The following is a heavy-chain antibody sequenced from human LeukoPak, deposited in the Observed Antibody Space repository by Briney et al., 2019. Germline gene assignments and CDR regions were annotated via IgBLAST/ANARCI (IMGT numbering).Heavy chain of an antibody. CDR1: GYTFTSFG. D-gene: IGHD1-26*01. J-gene: IGHJ6*03. Sequence: ASVKVSCKASGYTFTSFGISWVRQAPGRGLEWMGWISAYNGNTHYAQKLQGRVTMTTDTSTSTAYMELRSLRSDDTAVYYCARLMWELPPHYYYMDVWGKGTTVTISS. CDR2: ISAYNGNT. V-gene: IGHV1-18*01. CDR3: ARLMWELPPHYYYMDV.